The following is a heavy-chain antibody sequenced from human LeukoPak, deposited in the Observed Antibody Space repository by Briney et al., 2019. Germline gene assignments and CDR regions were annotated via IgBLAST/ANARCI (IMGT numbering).Heavy chain of an antibody. J-gene: IGHJ6*02. V-gene: IGHV1-8*01. CDR3: AAVGWEYSTSPLPMDV. D-gene: IGHD6-6*01. Sequence: ASVKVSCMASGYTFTSYDINWVRQATGQGLEWMGWMNPNSGNTGYAQEFQGRVTMTRDTSVSTAYMELNSLRSEDTAVYYCAAVGWEYSTSPLPMDVWGQGTTVTVSS. CDR2: MNPNSGNT. CDR1: GYTFTSYD.